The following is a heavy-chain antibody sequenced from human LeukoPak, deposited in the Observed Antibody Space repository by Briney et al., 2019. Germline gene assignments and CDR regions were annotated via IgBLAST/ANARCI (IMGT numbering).Heavy chain of an antibody. CDR1: GFTFSSYA. D-gene: IGHD3-3*01. Sequence: GGSLRLSCAASGFTFSSYAMSWVRQAPGKGLEWVSSISSSSSYIYYADSVKGRFTISRDNAKNSLYLQMNSLRAEDTAVYYCASITGGPVDYWGQGTLVTVSS. J-gene: IGHJ4*02. CDR3: ASITGGPVDY. V-gene: IGHV3-21*01. CDR2: ISSSSSYI.